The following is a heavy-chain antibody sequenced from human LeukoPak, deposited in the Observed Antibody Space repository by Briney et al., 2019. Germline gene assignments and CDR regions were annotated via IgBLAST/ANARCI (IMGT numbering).Heavy chain of an antibody. CDR2: ISESGGGN. V-gene: IGHV3-23*01. J-gene: IGHJ4*02. Sequence: GGSLTLSCAVSGITLSNYGMSWVRQAPGKGLEWVSGISESGGGNNYADFVEVRFSFSTENSKHTLYLQINSMSDEDTGVYFCAKRGIVIREVILIGFHKDAYYFDNWGQGILVTVSS. D-gene: IGHD3-10*01. CDR1: GITLSNYG. CDR3: AKRGIVIREVILIGFHKDAYYFDN.